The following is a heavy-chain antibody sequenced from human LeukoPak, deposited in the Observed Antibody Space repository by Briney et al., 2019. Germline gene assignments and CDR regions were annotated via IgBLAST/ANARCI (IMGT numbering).Heavy chain of an antibody. CDR3: ARHSYESSGYYFDY. V-gene: IGHV4-59*08. CDR2: IYYSGST. D-gene: IGHD3-22*01. Sequence: SETLSLTCTVSGGSISSYYWTWIRQPPGKGLEWIGYIYYSGSTNYNPSLKSRVTISVDTSKNQFSLELSSVTAADTAVYYCARHSYESSGYYFDYWGQGTLVTVSS. J-gene: IGHJ4*02. CDR1: GGSISSYY.